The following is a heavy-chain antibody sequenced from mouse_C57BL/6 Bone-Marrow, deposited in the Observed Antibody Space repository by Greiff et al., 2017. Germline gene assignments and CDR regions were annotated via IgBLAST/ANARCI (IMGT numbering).Heavy chain of an antibody. D-gene: IGHD1-1*01. CDR1: GYTFTGYW. V-gene: IGHV1-9*01. CDR3: AREGYYGGSYDYFDY. Sequence: VQLQQSGAELMKPGASVKLSCKATGYTFTGYWIEWVKQRPGHGLEWIGEFLPGSGSTNYNEKFKGKATFTADTSSNPAYMQHSSLTTEDSAIYYCAREGYYGGSYDYFDYWGQGTTLTVSS. J-gene: IGHJ2*01. CDR2: FLPGSGST.